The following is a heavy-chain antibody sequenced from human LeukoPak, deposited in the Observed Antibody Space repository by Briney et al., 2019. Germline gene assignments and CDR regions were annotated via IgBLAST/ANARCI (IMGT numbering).Heavy chain of an antibody. CDR2: IDEYGRAT. D-gene: IGHD3-10*01. V-gene: IGHV3-74*01. Sequence: GGSLRLSFAASGFSLSNYWMPWVRQAPGKGLVWVSRIDEYGRATFYADSVKGRFTISRDLAKSTMYLQMHSLRAEDTAVYFCARDLVLGSGSYGHWGQGTLVTVSA. J-gene: IGHJ4*02. CDR3: ARDLVLGSGSYGH. CDR1: GFSLSNYW.